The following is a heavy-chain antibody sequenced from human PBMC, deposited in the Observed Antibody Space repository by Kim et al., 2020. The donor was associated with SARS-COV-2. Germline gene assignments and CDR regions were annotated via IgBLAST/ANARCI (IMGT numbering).Heavy chain of an antibody. CDR3: ARHDWFDP. V-gene: IGHV3-66*04. J-gene: IGHJ5*02. CDR1: GFSVSGDY. CDR2: IHTGGAT. Sequence: GGSLRLSCAVSGFSVSGDYMNWVRQAPGKGLECVSVIHTGGATFYADSVKGRYTISRDSSKNTSYFQMKDLRVEDTAVDYCARHDWFDPWGQGTLVTVSS.